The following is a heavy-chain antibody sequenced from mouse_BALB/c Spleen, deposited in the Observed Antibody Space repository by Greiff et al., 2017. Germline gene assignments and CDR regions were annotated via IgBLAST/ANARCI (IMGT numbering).Heavy chain of an antibody. D-gene: IGHD2-1*01. V-gene: IGHV14-3*02. CDR2: IDPANGNT. Sequence: EVKLQESGAELMKPGASVKLSCTASGFNIKDTYMHWVKQRPEQGLEWIGRIDPANGNTKYDPKFQGKATITADTSSNTAYLQLSSLTSEDTAVYYCAKEIYYGNSWGQGTTLTVSS. CDR3: AKEIYYGNS. CDR1: GFNIKDTY. J-gene: IGHJ2*01.